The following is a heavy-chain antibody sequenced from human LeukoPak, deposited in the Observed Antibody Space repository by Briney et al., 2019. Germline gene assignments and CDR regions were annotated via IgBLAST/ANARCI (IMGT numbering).Heavy chain of an antibody. D-gene: IGHD2-21*01. V-gene: IGHV3-48*03. CDR2: ISPSGSTI. J-gene: IGHJ4*02. CDR3: ARKSAIFDY. Sequence: GGSLRLSCAASGFTFSSYEMNWVRQAPGKGLEWVSYISPSGSTIFYTDSVKGRSTISRDNANNSLYLQMNSLRAEDTAVYYCARKSAIFDYWGQGTLVTVSS. CDR1: GFTFSSYE.